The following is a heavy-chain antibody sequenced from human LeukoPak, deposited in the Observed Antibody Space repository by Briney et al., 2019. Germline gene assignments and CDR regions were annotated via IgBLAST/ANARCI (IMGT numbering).Heavy chain of an antibody. CDR1: GGSISSSIYY. CDR3: ARGPYYDFWSGHYYYYYMDV. Sequence: PSETLSLTCTVSGGSISSSIYYWGWIRQPPGKGPEWIGSIYYSGSTYYNPSLKSRVTISVDTSKNQFSPKLSSVTAADTAVYYCARGPYYDFWSGHYYYYYMDVWGKGTTVTVSS. J-gene: IGHJ6*03. V-gene: IGHV4-39*01. CDR2: IYYSGST. D-gene: IGHD3-3*01.